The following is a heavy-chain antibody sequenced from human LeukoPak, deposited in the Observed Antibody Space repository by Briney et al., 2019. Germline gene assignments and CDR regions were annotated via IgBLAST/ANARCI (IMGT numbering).Heavy chain of an antibody. CDR2: IYSGSV. CDR1: GASISGHY. J-gene: IGHJ5*02. V-gene: IGHV4-59*11. Sequence: SATLSLTCNVSGASISGHYWSWIRQHPGKGIECVGYIYSGSVDSNPSLKSRATISGDASKNQVSLILKSVTTADTAMYYCVKVGYGSGTWGWFDPWGQGILVTVST. CDR3: VKVGYGSGTWGWFDP. D-gene: IGHD3-10*01.